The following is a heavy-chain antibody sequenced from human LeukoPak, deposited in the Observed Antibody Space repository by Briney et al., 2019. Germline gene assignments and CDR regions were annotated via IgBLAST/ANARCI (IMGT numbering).Heavy chain of an antibody. J-gene: IGHJ4*02. Sequence: GRSLRLSCAASGFTFSSYGMHWVRQAPGKGLEWVAVIWYDGSNKYYADSVKGRFTISRDNSKNTLYLQMNSLRAEDTAVYYCAKTKDGFEGPLDYWGQGTLVTVSS. CDR1: GFTFSSYG. CDR3: AKTKDGFEGPLDY. D-gene: IGHD5-24*01. CDR2: IWYDGSNK. V-gene: IGHV3-33*06.